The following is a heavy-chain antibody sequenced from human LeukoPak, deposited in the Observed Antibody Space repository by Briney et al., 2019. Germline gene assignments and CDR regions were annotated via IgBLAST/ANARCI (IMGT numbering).Heavy chain of an antibody. J-gene: IGHJ5*02. D-gene: IGHD3-22*01. CDR3: APPPYYYEANGYSVA. CDR2: IYYSGST. V-gene: IGHV4-59*01. Sequence: SETLSPTCTVSGGSISSYYWSWIRQPPGKGLEWIGYIYYSGSTNYNPSLKSRVTISVDTSKNQFSLKLSSVTAADTAVYYCAPPPYYYEANGYSVAWGQGTLVTVSS. CDR1: GGSISSYY.